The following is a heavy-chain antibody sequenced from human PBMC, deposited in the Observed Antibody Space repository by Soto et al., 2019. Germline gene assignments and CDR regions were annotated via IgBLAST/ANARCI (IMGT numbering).Heavy chain of an antibody. D-gene: IGHD3-3*01. V-gene: IGHV5-51*01. CDR2: IYPGDSDT. CDR1: GYRFTSYW. CDR3: ARQKRYYDFWSRYYYYGMDV. Sequence: PGESLKISCKGSGYRFTSYWIGWVRQMPGKGLEWMGIIYPGDSDTRYSPSFQGQVTISADKSISTAYLQWSSLKASDTAMYYCARQKRYYDFWSRYYYYGMDVWGQGTTVTVSS. J-gene: IGHJ6*02.